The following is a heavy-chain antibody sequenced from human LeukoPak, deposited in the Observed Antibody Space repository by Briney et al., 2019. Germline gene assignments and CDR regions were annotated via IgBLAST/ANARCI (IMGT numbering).Heavy chain of an antibody. CDR3: ARRKTTVVTGTPKEFDY. Sequence: GESLKISCKGSGYSFTSYWIGWVRQMPGKGLEWMGIIYPGDSDTRYSPSFQGQVTISADKSISTAYLQWSSLKASDTAMYYCARRKTTVVTGTPKEFDYWGQGTLVTVSS. CDR2: IYPGDSDT. CDR1: GYSFTSYW. J-gene: IGHJ4*02. V-gene: IGHV5-51*01. D-gene: IGHD4-23*01.